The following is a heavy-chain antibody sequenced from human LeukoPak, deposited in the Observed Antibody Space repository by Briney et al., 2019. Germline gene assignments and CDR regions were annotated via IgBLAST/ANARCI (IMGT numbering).Heavy chain of an antibody. Sequence: PSETLSLTCTVSGVSITSTSFYWAWIRQPPGKGLEWIGEMSHSGYPNYNPSLKSRVAISVDTSKNQFSLNLTSVTAADTAVYYCARPRLLYGSGPILVWGQGNLVTVSS. V-gene: IGHV4-39*07. D-gene: IGHD3-10*01. CDR1: GVSITSTSFY. J-gene: IGHJ4*02. CDR3: ARPRLLYGSGPILV. CDR2: MSHSGYP.